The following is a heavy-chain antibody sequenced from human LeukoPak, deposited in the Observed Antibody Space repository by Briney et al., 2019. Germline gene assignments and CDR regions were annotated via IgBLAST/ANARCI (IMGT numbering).Heavy chain of an antibody. CDR2: TYYCGNT. D-gene: IGHD2-8*02. CDR3: VRHPSAGGGDFYGMDV. V-gene: IGHV4-39*01. Sequence: SETLSLTCTGSADSISSSRYDWAWISQPLGTGRYWIGTTYYCGNTYFNTSLKSRVTISVDPSKNQFFLKLSSVTAADTALYYCVRHPSAGGGDFYGMDVWGQGTTVTVSS. CDR1: ADSISSSRYD. J-gene: IGHJ6*02.